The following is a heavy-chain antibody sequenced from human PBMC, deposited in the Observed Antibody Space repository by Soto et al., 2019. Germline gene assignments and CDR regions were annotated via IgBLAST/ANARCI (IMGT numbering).Heavy chain of an antibody. J-gene: IGHJ4*02. V-gene: IGHV1-18*01. CDR1: GFSVYHQC. CDR3: ARDALGDYCFDY. CDR2: ISAYNGNT. D-gene: IGHD4-17*01. Sequence: GAPVEVSCKNSGFSVYHQCICWVGQAPGQGLEWMGWISAYNGNTKYPQNFQGRVTMTIDTSTTTAYMKLSSVTAADTAVYYCARDALGDYCFDYWGQGTLVTVSS.